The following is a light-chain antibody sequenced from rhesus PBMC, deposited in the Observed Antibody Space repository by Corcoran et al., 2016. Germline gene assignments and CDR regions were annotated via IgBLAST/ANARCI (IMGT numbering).Light chain of an antibody. CDR3: QHGYGTPRT. CDR2: KAS. V-gene: IGKV1-74*01. CDR1: ENVNNH. Sequence: DIQMTQSPSSLSATVGDRVTITCRASENVNNHLNWYQQKPGKAPQLLIYKASTLQSGVPSRFSGSGSGTDFTFTISSLQPEDVATYYCQHGYGTPRTFGQGTKVEIK. J-gene: IGKJ1*01.